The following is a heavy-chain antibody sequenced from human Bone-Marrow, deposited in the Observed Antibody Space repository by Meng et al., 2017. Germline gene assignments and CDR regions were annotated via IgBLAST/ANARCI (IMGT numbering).Heavy chain of an antibody. J-gene: IGHJ6*02. CDR3: ATATVTTLDSYGMDF. D-gene: IGHD4-17*01. CDR1: GFTFDDYA. V-gene: IGHV3-9*01. CDR2: ISWNSGSI. Sequence: GGSLRLSCAASGFTFDDYAMHWVRQAPGKGLEWVSGISWNSGSIGYADSVKGRFTISRDNAKNSLYLQMNSLRAEDTALYYCATATVTTLDSYGMDFWGQGTTVTVSS.